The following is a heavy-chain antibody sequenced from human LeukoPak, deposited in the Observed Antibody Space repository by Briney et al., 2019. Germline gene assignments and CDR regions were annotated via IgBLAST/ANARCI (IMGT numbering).Heavy chain of an antibody. V-gene: IGHV4-59*01. D-gene: IGHD3-22*01. CDR1: GGSISSYY. CDR3: ARCPYYYDSSGKAGYFDL. CDR2: IYYSGST. Sequence: KPSETLSLTCTVSGGSISSYYWSWIRQPPGKGLEWIGYIYYSGSTNYNPSLKSRVTISVDTSKNQFSLKLSSVTAADTAVYYCARCPYYYDSSGKAGYFDLWGRGTLVTVSS. J-gene: IGHJ2*01.